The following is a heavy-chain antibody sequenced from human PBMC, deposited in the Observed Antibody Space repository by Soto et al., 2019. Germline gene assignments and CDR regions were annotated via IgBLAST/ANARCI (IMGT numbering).Heavy chain of an antibody. D-gene: IGHD6-19*01. J-gene: IGHJ3*02. CDR2: IDQDGSEQ. V-gene: IGHV3-7*01. CDR3: ARVGSGLYGAFYX. CDR1: GFTFSSCW. Sequence: GSLRVSFAASGFTFSSCWMSWVRQAPGKGLEGVANIDQDGSEQYYVDSVKVRFTIYRENAKNSLYLQMNSLRAEDTAVYYCARVGSGLYGAFYXWGQGTTVTVS.